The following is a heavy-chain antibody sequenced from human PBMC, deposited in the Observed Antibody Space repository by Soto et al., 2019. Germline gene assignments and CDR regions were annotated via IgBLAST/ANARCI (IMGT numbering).Heavy chain of an antibody. CDR3: AREAIVAGAPTGMDV. Sequence: DSVKGSLKSSGYALTTFFMHWVRQAPGQGLEWMGVTNPGYPAGRSTTYAQKFQGRVTMTTDTSTSTVYMELSRLRSDDTAVYYCAREAIVAGAPTGMDVWGQGTPVTVSS. V-gene: IGHV1-46*01. D-gene: IGHD1-26*01. CDR1: GYALTTFF. CDR2: TNPGYPAGRST. J-gene: IGHJ6*02.